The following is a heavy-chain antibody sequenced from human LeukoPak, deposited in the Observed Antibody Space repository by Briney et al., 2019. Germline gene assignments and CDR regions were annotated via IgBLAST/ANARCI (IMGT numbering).Heavy chain of an antibody. J-gene: IGHJ6*02. CDR1: GFTFSSYG. CDR3: AKDTPYSSSWYGGMDV. CDR2: ISYDGSNK. V-gene: IGHV3-30*18. Sequence: PGRSLRLSCAAPGFTFSSYGMHWVRQAPGKGLEWVAVISYDGSNKYYADSVKGRFTISRDNSKNTLYLQMNSLRAEDTAVYYCAKDTPYSSSWYGGMDVWGQGTTVTVSS. D-gene: IGHD6-13*01.